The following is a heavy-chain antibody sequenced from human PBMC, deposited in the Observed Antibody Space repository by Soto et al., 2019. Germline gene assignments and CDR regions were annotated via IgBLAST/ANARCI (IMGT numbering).Heavy chain of an antibody. J-gene: IGHJ3*02. V-gene: IGHV4-30-2*01. CDR3: VRRSPEDAFDI. Sequence: QLQLQESGSGLVKPSQTLSLTCAVSGSSIISGGYSWSWIRQPPGKGLQWIGHIYEGGNTYYTPSLESRVAISTDKSKNQFSLRLSSVTASDTAVYYCVRRSPEDAFDIWGQGTMVTVSP. CDR2: IYEGGNT. CDR1: GSSIISGGYS.